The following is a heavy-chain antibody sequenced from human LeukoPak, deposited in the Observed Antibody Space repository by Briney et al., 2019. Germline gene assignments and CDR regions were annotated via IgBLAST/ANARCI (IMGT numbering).Heavy chain of an antibody. V-gene: IGHV3-11*04. Sequence: PGGSLRLSCAASGFTFSDYYMSWIRQAPGKGLEWVSYISSSGNTIYYADSVKGRFTISRDNAKNSLYLQMNSLRAEDTAVYYCARDVDDTGIVTWIVDYWGQGTLVTVSS. D-gene: IGHD5-18*01. CDR3: ARDVDDTGIVTWIVDY. CDR2: ISSSGNTI. CDR1: GFTFSDYY. J-gene: IGHJ4*02.